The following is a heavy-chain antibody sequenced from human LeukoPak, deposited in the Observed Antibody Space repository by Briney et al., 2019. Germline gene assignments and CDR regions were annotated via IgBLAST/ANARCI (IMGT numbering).Heavy chain of an antibody. Sequence: SETLSLTCTVSGGSISSGGYYWSWIRQHPGKGLEWIGYIYYSGSTYYNPSLKSRVTISVDTSKNQFSLKLGSVTAADTAVYYCARAPGYYDSSGFLDYWGQGTLVTVSS. V-gene: IGHV4-31*03. CDR2: IYYSGST. CDR3: ARAPGYYDSSGFLDY. D-gene: IGHD3-22*01. CDR1: GGSISSGGYY. J-gene: IGHJ4*02.